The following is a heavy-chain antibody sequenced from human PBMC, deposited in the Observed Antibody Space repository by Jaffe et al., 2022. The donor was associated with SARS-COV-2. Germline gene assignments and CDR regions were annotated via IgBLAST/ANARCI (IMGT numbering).Heavy chain of an antibody. Sequence: EVQLVESGGGLVQPGRSLRLSCAASGFTFDDYAMHWVRQAPGKGLEWVSGISWNSGSIGYADSVKGRFTISRDNAKNSLYLQMNSLRAEDTALYYCAKDAANDILTGYAFGLWAFDIWGQGTMVTVSS. J-gene: IGHJ3*02. V-gene: IGHV3-9*01. D-gene: IGHD3-9*01. CDR2: ISWNSGSI. CDR3: AKDAANDILTGYAFGLWAFDI. CDR1: GFTFDDYA.